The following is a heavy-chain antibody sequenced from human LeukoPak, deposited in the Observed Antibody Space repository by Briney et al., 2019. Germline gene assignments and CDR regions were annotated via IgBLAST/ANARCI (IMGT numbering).Heavy chain of an antibody. V-gene: IGHV3-66*02. CDR1: GFTVSSNY. CDR3: ARATVPRNYYDSSGYWSSNYYYYGMDV. D-gene: IGHD3-22*01. Sequence: PGGSLRLSCAASGFTVSSNYMSWVRQAPGKGLEWVSVIYSGGSTYYADSVKGRFTISRDNSKNTLYLQMNSLRAEDTAVYYCARATVPRNYYDSSGYWSSNYYYYGMDVWTQATTVTVSS. CDR2: IYSGGST. J-gene: IGHJ6*02.